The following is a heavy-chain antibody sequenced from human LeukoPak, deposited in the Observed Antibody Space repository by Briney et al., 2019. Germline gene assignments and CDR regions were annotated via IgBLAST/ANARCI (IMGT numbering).Heavy chain of an antibody. CDR1: GGSISSYY. Sequence: SETLSLTCTVSGGSISSYYWSWIRQPPGKGLEWIGYIYTSGSTNYNPSLKSRVTISVDTSKNQFSLKLSSVTAADTAVYYCATGGYCSGGSCSNWFDPWGQGTLVTVSS. D-gene: IGHD2-15*01. J-gene: IGHJ5*02. CDR3: ATGGYCSGGSCSNWFDP. V-gene: IGHV4-4*09. CDR2: IYTSGST.